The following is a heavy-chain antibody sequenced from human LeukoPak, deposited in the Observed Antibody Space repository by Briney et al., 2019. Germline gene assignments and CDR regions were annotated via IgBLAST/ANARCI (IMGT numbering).Heavy chain of an antibody. J-gene: IGHJ4*02. CDR1: GFTFTNYA. Sequence: GGSLTLSCAASGFTFTNYAMSWVRQAPGKGLEWISAISGSGGSTYYSDSVKGRFTISRDNSKNTLYLQMNSLRAEDTAVYYCARSPYYYDSSGYPPYYFDYWGQGTLVTVSS. CDR2: ISGSGGST. V-gene: IGHV3-23*01. D-gene: IGHD3-22*01. CDR3: ARSPYYYDSSGYPPYYFDY.